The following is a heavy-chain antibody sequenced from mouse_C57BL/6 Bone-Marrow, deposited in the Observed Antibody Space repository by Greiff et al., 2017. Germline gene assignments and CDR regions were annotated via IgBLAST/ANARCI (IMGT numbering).Heavy chain of an antibody. CDR3: ARHYYGNYNWYFDV. J-gene: IGHJ1*03. V-gene: IGHV1-81*01. CDR1: GYTFTSYG. Sequence: QVQLQQSGAELARPGASVKLSCKASGYTFTSYGISWVKQRTGQGLEWIGEIYPRSGNTYYNEKFKGKATLTADKSSSTAYMGLRSLSSEDSAVYFCARHYYGNYNWYFDVWGTGTTLTVSA. D-gene: IGHD2-1*01. CDR2: IYPRSGNT.